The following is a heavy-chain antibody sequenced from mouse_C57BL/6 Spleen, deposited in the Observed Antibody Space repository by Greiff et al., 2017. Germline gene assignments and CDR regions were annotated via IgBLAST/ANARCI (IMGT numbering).Heavy chain of an antibody. D-gene: IGHD1-1*02. V-gene: IGHV3-6*01. CDR2: ISYDGSN. Sequence: EVQLQQSGPGLVKPSQSLSLTCSVTGYSITSGYYWNWIRQFPGNKLEWMGYISYDGSNNYNPSLKNRISITRDTSKNQFFLKLNSVTTEDTATYYCARGGVLYYFDYWGQGTTLTVSS. CDR1: GYSITSGYY. J-gene: IGHJ2*01. CDR3: ARGGVLYYFDY.